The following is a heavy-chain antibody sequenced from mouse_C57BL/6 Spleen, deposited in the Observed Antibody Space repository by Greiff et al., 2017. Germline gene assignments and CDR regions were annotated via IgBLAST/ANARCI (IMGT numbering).Heavy chain of an antibody. CDR3: ARHSYYYGRYFDY. J-gene: IGHJ2*01. Sequence: DVQLVASGGGLVQPGGSLSLSCAASGFTFTDYYMSWVRQPPGKALEWLGFIRNKANGYTTEYSASVKGRFTISRDNSQSILYLQMNALRAEDSATYYCARHSYYYGRYFDYWGQGTTLTVSS. D-gene: IGHD1-1*01. CDR2: IRNKANGYTT. CDR1: GFTFTDYY. V-gene: IGHV7-3*01.